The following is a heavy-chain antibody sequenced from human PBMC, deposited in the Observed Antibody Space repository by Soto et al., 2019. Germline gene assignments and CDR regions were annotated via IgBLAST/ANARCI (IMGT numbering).Heavy chain of an antibody. J-gene: IGHJ4*02. Sequence: SETLSLTCAVSGGSISSSNWWSWVRQPPGKGLEWIGEIYHSGSTNYNPSLKSRVTISVDKSKNQFSLKLSSVTAADTAVYYFARDGCGRGYYDSSGYFDYWGQGTLVTVSS. CDR1: GGSISSSNW. V-gene: IGHV4-4*02. D-gene: IGHD3-22*01. CDR2: IYHSGST. CDR3: ARDGCGRGYYDSSGYFDY.